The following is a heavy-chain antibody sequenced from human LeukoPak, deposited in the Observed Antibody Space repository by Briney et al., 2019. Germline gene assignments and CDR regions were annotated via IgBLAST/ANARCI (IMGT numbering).Heavy chain of an antibody. J-gene: IGHJ5*02. Sequence: SETLSLTCTVSGGSISTYYWTWVREPPGKGLEWIGYIYYSGSTNYNPSLKSRVTISVDTSKNQFSLQLSSVTAADTAVYYCARVRYSSSWYWFDPWGQGTLVTVSS. V-gene: IGHV4-59*01. CDR2: IYYSGST. CDR3: ARVRYSSSWYWFDP. CDR1: GGSISTYY. D-gene: IGHD6-13*01.